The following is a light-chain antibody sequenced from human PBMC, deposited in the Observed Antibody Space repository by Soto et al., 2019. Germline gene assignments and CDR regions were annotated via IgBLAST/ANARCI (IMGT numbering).Light chain of an antibody. Sequence: QSALTQPASVSGSPGQSITISCTGTSGDIGGYNYVSWYQQHPGKPPKLLISEVTNRPSGVSNRFSGSKSGNTASLTISGLQAEDEADYYCSSYTNINTRACVFGTGTQLTVL. CDR2: EVT. J-gene: IGLJ7*01. V-gene: IGLV2-14*01. CDR1: SGDIGGYNY. CDR3: SSYTNINTRACV.